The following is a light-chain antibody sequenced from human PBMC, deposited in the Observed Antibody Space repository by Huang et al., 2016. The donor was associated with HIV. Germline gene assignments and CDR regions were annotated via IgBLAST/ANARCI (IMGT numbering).Light chain of an antibody. CDR2: WAS. Sequence: DIIMTQSPDSLAVSLGERATINCRASQSVYSSSTSKDYMAWFPQKPGQPPRLLLFWASTREAGVPDRFSGSGSGTHFTLTIANLEAEDAAIYYCQQYYSSPQTFGQGTRVEVK. CDR1: QSVYSSSTSKDY. V-gene: IGKV4-1*01. CDR3: QQYYSSPQT. J-gene: IGKJ1*01.